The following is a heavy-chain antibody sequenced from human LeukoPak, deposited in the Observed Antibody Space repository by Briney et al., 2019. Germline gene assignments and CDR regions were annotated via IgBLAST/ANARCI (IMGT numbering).Heavy chain of an antibody. J-gene: IGHJ4*02. D-gene: IGHD3-3*01. CDR3: ARDPGVVAFHYFDY. CDR2: IGGLGGST. V-gene: IGHV3-23*01. Sequence: GGSLRPSCAASGFTFSSHAMGWVRQAPGKGLEWVSGIGGLGGSTYYAGSVKGRFTISRDNSQNTPYLHMNSLRADDTAVYYCARDPGVVAFHYFDYWGQGSLVTVSS. CDR1: GFTFSSHA.